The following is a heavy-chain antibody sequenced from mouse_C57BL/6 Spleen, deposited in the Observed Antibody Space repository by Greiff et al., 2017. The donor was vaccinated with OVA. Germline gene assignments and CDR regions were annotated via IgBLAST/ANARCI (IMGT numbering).Heavy chain of an antibody. V-gene: IGHV1-72*01. CDR3: AGSELLRQGAWFAY. CDR1: GYTFTSYW. CDR2: IYPNSGGT. Sequence: QVQLQQPGAELVKPGASVKLSCKASGYTFTSYWMHWVKQRPGRGLEWIGRIYPNSGGTQYNEKFKSKATMTVDKPSSTAYMQLSSLTAEDSAVYYCAGSELLRQGAWFAYWGQGTLVTVSA. D-gene: IGHD2-4*01. J-gene: IGHJ3*01.